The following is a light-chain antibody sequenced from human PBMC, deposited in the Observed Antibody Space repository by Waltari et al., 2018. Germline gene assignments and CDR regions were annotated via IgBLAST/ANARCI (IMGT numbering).Light chain of an antibody. CDR3: CSYVGSNIYWV. CDR2: DIN. V-gene: IGLV2-11*01. CDR1: SSDVGGYNY. J-gene: IGLJ3*02. Sequence: QSALTQPRSVSGSPGQSVTISCTGTSSDVGGYNYVSWYQQHPDKAPQLIIYDINKRPSGVPDRFSGSKSGNTASLTISGLQAEDEADYYCCSYVGSNIYWVFGGGTKLTVL.